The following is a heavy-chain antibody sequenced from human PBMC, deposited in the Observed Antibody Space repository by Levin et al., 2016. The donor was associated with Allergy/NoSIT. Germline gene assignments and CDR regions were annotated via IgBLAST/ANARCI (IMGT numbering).Heavy chain of an antibody. D-gene: IGHD6-13*01. V-gene: IGHV3-30*02. J-gene: IGHJ4*02. CDR3: AKDRGTLRSSTFYFDY. CDR2: IRYDGSNK. Sequence: WIRQPPGKGLEWVAFIRYDGSNKYYADSVKGRFTISRDNSKNTLYLQMNSLRAEDTAVYYCAKDRGTLRSSTFYFDYWGQGTLVTVSS.